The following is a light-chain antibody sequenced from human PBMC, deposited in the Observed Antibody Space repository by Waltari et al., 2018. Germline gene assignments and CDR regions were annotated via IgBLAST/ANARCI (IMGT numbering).Light chain of an antibody. J-gene: IGKJ2*03. Sequence: DIQMTQSPSTLSASVGDSVTITCRASQTVNNWLAWYQQKPGKTPKLLIYEASTLETGVPSRFSGSGSGTEFTLTISSLQPDDSATYYCQQYSSFPHYSFGQGTKLEIK. CDR1: QTVNNW. V-gene: IGKV1-5*03. CDR2: EAS. CDR3: QQYSSFPHYS.